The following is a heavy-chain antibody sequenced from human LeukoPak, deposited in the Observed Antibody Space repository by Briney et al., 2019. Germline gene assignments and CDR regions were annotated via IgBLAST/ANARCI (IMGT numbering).Heavy chain of an antibody. CDR1: GFTLSSYE. CDR2: ISSSGSTI. J-gene: IGHJ4*02. V-gene: IGHV3-48*03. CDR3: ARAFFYGSGSYSVSYCDY. D-gene: IGHD3-10*01. Sequence: PGGSLRLSCAASGFTLSSYEMNWVRQAPGKGLEWVSYISSSGSTIYYADSVKGRFTISRDNAKNSLYLQMNSLRAEDTAVYYCARAFFYGSGSYSVSYCDYWGQGTLVTVSS.